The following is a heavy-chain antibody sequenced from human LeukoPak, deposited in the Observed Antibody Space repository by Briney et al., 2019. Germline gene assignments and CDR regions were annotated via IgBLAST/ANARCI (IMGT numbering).Heavy chain of an antibody. CDR1: GFTFSSYA. CDR2: ISGSGGST. V-gene: IGHV3-23*01. J-gene: IGHJ6*03. CDR3: AKVPSSWDYYYYMDV. Sequence: GGSLRLSCAASGFTFSSYAMSWVRQAPGKGLEWVSAISGSGGSTYYADSVKGRFTISRDNSKNTLYLQMNSLRAEDTAVYYCAKVPSSWDYYYYMDVWGKGTTVTVSS. D-gene: IGHD6-13*01.